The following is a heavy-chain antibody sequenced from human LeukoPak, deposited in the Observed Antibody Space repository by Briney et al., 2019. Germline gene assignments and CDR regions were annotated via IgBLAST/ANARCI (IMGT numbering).Heavy chain of an antibody. J-gene: IGHJ4*02. V-gene: IGHV3-30*18. Sequence: GGSLRLSCAASGFTFSSYGMHWVRQAPGKGLEWVAVISYDGSNKYYADSVKGRFTISRDNSKNTLYLQMNSLRAEDTAVYYCAKGNYYGGKFDYWGQGTLVTVSS. CDR3: AKGNYYGGKFDY. D-gene: IGHD3-10*01. CDR2: ISYDGSNK. CDR1: GFTFSSYG.